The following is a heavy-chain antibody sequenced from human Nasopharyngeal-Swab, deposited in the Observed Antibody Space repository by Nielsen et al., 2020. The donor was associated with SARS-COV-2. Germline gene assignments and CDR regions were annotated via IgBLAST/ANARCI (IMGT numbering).Heavy chain of an antibody. J-gene: IGHJ4*02. V-gene: IGHV3-23*01. Sequence: GGSLRLSCAASGFTFRSYAISWVRQAPGKGLEWVSVISGSDYNTYYADSVKGRFTISRDNSKNTVNLQMNSLRAEDTAVYYCARARGSGFDYWGQGTLVTVSS. CDR3: ARARGSGFDY. CDR2: ISGSDYNT. D-gene: IGHD6-19*01. CDR1: GFTFRSYA.